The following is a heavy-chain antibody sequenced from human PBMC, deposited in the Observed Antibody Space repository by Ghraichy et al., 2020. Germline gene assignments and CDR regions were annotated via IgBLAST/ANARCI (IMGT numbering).Heavy chain of an antibody. CDR2: ISSTGSDI. CDR1: GFTVSSFS. Sequence: GGSLRLSCAASGFTVSSFSMNWFRQAPESGLEWVSSISSTGSDIYYADSVKGRFTISRDNAKKSLFLQMNSLSAEDTAVYFCASYISWGQGILVTVSS. V-gene: IGHV3-21*01. CDR3: ASYIS. D-gene: IGHD4-11*01. J-gene: IGHJ5*02.